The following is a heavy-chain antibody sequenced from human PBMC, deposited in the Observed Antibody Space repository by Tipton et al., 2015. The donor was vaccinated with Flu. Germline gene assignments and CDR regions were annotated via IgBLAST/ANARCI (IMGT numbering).Heavy chain of an antibody. CDR2: INSDGSTT. V-gene: IGHV3-74*02. Sequence: QLVQSGGGLVQPGGSLRLSCAATGFTFSSYDMHWVRQAPGKGLVWVSRINSDGSTTNYADSVEGRFTISRDNAKNTLYLQMNSLRAEDTAVYYCARGGYVPRYFDHLLGVDNWGQGTLVTVSS. D-gene: IGHD3-9*01. J-gene: IGHJ4*02. CDR3: ARGGYVPRYFDHLLGVDN. CDR1: GFTFSSYD.